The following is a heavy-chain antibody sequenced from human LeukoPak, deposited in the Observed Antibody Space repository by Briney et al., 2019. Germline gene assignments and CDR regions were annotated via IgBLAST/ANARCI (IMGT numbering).Heavy chain of an antibody. J-gene: IGHJ4*02. CDR2: IYSSGST. CDR1: GGSISSGNSY. V-gene: IGHV4-39*07. Sequence: SETLSLTCTVSGGSISSGNSYWGWIRQSPGTGLEWIGNIYSSGSTYYNPSLRSRVTISIDTSENQFSLKLSSVTAADTAVYYCARKREGPTTGIDYWGQGTLVTVSS. CDR3: ARKREGPTTGIDY. D-gene: IGHD1-26*01.